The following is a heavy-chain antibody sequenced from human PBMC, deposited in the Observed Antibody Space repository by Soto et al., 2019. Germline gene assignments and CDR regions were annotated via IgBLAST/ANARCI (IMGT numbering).Heavy chain of an antibody. CDR2: IYYSGST. Sequence: SETLSLTCTVSGGSISSSSYYWGWIRQPPGKGLEWIGSIYYSGSTYYNPSLKSRVTISVDTSKNQFSLKLSSVTAADTAVYYCARPFHDFWSGYYADYCYYYYMDVWGKGTTVT. CDR3: ARPFHDFWSGYYADYCYYYYMDV. V-gene: IGHV4-39*01. D-gene: IGHD3-3*01. CDR1: GGSISSSSYY. J-gene: IGHJ6*03.